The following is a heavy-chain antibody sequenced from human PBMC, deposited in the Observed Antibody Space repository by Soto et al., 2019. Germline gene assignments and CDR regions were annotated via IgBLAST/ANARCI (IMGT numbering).Heavy chain of an antibody. J-gene: IGHJ6*02. V-gene: IGHV5-10-1*01. CDR1: GYNFTSYW. CDR3: ARRGYDFWSGLDV. CDR2: IDPTDSFT. D-gene: IGHD3-3*01. Sequence: GESLKISCKGSGYNFTSYWIIWVRQMPGKGLEWMGNIDPTDSFTNYSPSFQGHVTISTDKSMSTAYLQWGTLKASDTAMYYCARRGYDFWSGLDVWGQGTTGTVSS.